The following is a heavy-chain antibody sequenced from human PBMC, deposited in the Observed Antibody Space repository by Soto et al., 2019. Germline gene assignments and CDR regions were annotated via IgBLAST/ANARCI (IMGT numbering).Heavy chain of an antibody. CDR3: ARDGHVVAATRDFDP. CDR1: GYTFASYG. V-gene: IGHV1-18*01. D-gene: IGHD2-15*01. CDR2: ISAYNGNT. Sequence: VASVKVSCKASGYTFASYGISWVRQAPGQGLEWMGWISAYNGNTNYAQKLQGRVTMTTDTSTSTAYMELRSLRSDDTAVYYCARDGHVVAATRDFDPWGQGTLVTVSS. J-gene: IGHJ5*02.